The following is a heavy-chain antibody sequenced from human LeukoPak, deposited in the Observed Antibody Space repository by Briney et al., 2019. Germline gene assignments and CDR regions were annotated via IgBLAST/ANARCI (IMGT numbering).Heavy chain of an antibody. V-gene: IGHV1-2*02. CDR1: GYTFTGYY. Sequence: ASVTVSYKASGYTFTGYYMHWVRQAPGQGLEWMGWINPNSGGTNYAQKFQGRVTMTRDTSISTAYMELSRLRSDDTAVYYCARDRGIAARRENWFDPWGQGTLVTVSS. CDR3: ARDRGIAARRENWFDP. CDR2: INPNSGGT. D-gene: IGHD6-6*01. J-gene: IGHJ5*02.